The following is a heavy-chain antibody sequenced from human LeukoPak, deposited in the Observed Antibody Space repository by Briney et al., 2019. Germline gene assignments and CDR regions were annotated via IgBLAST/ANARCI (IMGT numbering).Heavy chain of an antibody. CDR1: GFTLSTYW. CDR3: ARASHSYYYDSSGRRMAFDI. CDR2: INSDGSST. V-gene: IGHV3-74*01. D-gene: IGHD3-22*01. J-gene: IGHJ3*02. Sequence: GGSLRLSCAPSGFTLSTYWMSWVRQAPGKGLVWVSRINSDGSSTSYADSVKGRFTISRDNAKNTLYLQMNSLRAEDTAVYYCARASHSYYYDSSGRRMAFDIWGQGTMVTVSS.